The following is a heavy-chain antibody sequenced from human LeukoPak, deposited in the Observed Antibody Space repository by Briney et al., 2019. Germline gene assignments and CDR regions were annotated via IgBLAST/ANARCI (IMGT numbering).Heavy chain of an antibody. J-gene: IGHJ5*02. CDR2: IIPIFGTA. D-gene: IGHD6-6*01. Sequence: ASVKVSCKASGGTFSSYAISWVRQAPGQGLEWMGGIIPIFGTANYAQKFQGRVTITTDESTSTAYMELSSLRSEDTAVYYCARVRSPNSPISGVSIAARKGWFDPWGQGTLVTVSS. CDR3: ARVRSPNSPISGVSIAARKGWFDP. CDR1: GGTFSSYA. V-gene: IGHV1-69*05.